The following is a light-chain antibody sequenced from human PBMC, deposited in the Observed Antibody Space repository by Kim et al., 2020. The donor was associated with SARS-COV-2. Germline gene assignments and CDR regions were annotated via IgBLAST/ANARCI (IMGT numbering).Light chain of an antibody. CDR2: RTS. J-gene: IGKJ4*01. Sequence: DIVLTQSPGTLSLSPGERATLSCRASQTITGSCLAWYQQKPGQPPSLLIYRTSRSAEGIPDRISTSAFGTDFTLTVSRLEPEDSAVYYCQQCGSPLTFGGGTKVDIK. CDR1: QTITGSC. CDR3: QQCGSPLT. V-gene: IGKV3-20*01.